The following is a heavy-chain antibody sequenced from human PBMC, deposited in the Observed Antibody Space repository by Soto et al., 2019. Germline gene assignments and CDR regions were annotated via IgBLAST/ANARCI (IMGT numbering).Heavy chain of an antibody. CDR1: GFTFSNAW. D-gene: IGHD3-3*01. Sequence: GGSLRLSCAASGFTFSNAWMSWVRQAPGKGLEWVGRIKSKTDGGTTDYAAPVKGRFTISRDDSKNTLYLQMNSLKTEDTAVYYCTTEGTDFWSGYPHYGMDVWGQGTTVTVSS. CDR3: TTEGTDFWSGYPHYGMDV. V-gene: IGHV3-15*01. CDR2: IKSKTDGGTT. J-gene: IGHJ6*02.